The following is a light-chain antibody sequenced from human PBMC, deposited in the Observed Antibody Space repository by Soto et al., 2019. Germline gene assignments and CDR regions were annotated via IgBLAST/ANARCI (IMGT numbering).Light chain of an antibody. J-gene: IGLJ1*01. CDR3: CSYAGHSNYV. CDR2: EDT. Sequence: QSALTQPASVSGSPGQSITISCTGVSNDAGGYYLVSWYQQHPGQAPKLIIYEDTKRPSGVSSRFSGSTSANTPSLTISGLQAADEAAYYCCSYAGHSNYVLAGGTKVT. V-gene: IGLV2-23*01. CDR1: SNDAGGYYL.